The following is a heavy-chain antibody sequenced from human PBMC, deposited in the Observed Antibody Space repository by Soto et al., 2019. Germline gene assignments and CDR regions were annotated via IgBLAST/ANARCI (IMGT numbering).Heavy chain of an antibody. CDR2: INHSGST. CDR1: GGSFSGYY. V-gene: IGHV4-34*01. Sequence: ETLSLTCAVYGGSFSGYYWSWIRQPPGKGLEWIGEINHSGSTSYNPSLKSRVTISVDTSKNQFSLKLSSVTAADTAVYYCARGYSYGYQWQRYYYYMDVWGKGTTVTVSS. D-gene: IGHD5-18*01. J-gene: IGHJ6*03. CDR3: ARGYSYGYQWQRYYYYMDV.